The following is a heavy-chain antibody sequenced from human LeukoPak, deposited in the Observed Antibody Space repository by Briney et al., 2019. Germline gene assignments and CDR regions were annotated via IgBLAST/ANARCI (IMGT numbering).Heavy chain of an antibody. D-gene: IGHD2/OR15-2a*01. CDR3: ARVANISVYYYYYYYMDV. CDR1: NGSISSDTYF. Sequence: PSETLSLTCTVSNGSISSDTYFWSWIRQPAGKGLEWIGRMSSSGISTYSPSLKSRVTISIDTSRNQFSMNLNSVTAADTAVYYCARVANISVYYYYYYYMDVWGKGTTVTVSS. CDR2: MSSSGIS. V-gene: IGHV4-61*02. J-gene: IGHJ6*03.